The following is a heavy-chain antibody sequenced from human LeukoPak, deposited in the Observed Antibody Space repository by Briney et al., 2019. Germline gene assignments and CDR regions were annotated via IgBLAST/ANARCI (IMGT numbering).Heavy chain of an antibody. CDR1: GYTFTGYY. V-gene: IGHV1-2*02. D-gene: IGHD3-22*01. J-gene: IGHJ3*02. Sequence: GASVKVSCKASGYTFTGYYMHWVRQAPGQGLEWMGWINPNSGGTNYARKFQGRVTMTRDTSISTAYMELSRLRSDDTAVYYCARDLPLTYYDSSGYAFDIWGQGTMVTVSS. CDR3: ARDLPLTYYDSSGYAFDI. CDR2: INPNSGGT.